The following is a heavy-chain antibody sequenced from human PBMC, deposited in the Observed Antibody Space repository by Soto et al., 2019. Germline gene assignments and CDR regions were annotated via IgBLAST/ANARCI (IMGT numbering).Heavy chain of an antibody. CDR1: GGSFSGYY. D-gene: IGHD3-22*01. J-gene: IGHJ4*02. CDR3: ANYDSSGYSTS. CDR2: INHSGST. V-gene: IGHV4-34*01. Sequence: SETLSLTCAVYGGSFSGYYWSWIRQPPGKGLEWIGEINHSGSTNYNPSLKSRVTISVDTSKNQFSLKLSSVTAADTAVYYCANYDSSGYSTSWGQGTLVTVSS.